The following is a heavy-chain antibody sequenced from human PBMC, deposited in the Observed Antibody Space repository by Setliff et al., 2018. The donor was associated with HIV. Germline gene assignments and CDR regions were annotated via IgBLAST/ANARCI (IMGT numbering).Heavy chain of an antibody. Sequence: SVKVSCKTSGGTFSSYGISWVRQAPGQGLEWVGGIIPMFGTGFYAQKFQGRVTITTDESRSTAYMELSSLSSEDTAVFYCARVGHSSSYHYYGMDVWGQGTTVTVSS. CDR1: GGTFSSYG. J-gene: IGHJ6*02. D-gene: IGHD6-13*01. V-gene: IGHV1-69*05. CDR3: ARVGHSSSYHYYGMDV. CDR2: IIPMFGTG.